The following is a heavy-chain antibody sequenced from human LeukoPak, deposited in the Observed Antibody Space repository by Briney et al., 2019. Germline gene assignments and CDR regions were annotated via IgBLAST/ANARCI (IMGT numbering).Heavy chain of an antibody. CDR3: AKGYYDFWSGYYGSYFDY. Sequence: GALRLSSAASGFTVSSNEMSWVRPAPGKGLEWVSSISGGSTYYADSRKGRFTISRDNSKNTLHLQMNSLRAEDTAVYYCAKGYYDFWSGYYGSYFDYWGQGTLVTVSS. CDR2: ISGGST. D-gene: IGHD3-3*01. CDR1: GFTVSSNE. V-gene: IGHV3-38-3*01. J-gene: IGHJ4*02.